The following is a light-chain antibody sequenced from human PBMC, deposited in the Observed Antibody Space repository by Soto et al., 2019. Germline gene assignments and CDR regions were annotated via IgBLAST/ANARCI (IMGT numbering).Light chain of an antibody. CDR2: DAS. V-gene: IGKV3-11*01. CDR1: QSVGNY. J-gene: IGKJ4*01. Sequence: EIVLTQSPATLYLSPGERATLSCRASQSVGNYLVWYQLKPGQAPRLLIYDASNRATDIPARFSGSGSGTDFTLTISSLEPEDFAVYYCQQRSSWPLTFGGGTKVEIK. CDR3: QQRSSWPLT.